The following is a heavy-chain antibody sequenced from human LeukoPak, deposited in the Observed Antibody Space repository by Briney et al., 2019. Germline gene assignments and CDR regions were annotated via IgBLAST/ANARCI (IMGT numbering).Heavy chain of an antibody. CDR1: GFTFSDYY. Sequence: PGGSLRLSCAASGFTFSDYYMSWIRQAPGKGLEWVSYISSSSSTIYYADSVKGRFTISRDNAKNSLYLQMNSLRAEDTAVYYCARSLYSSSWYQSVLDYWGQGTLVTVSS. D-gene: IGHD6-13*01. CDR2: ISSSSSTI. V-gene: IGHV3-11*04. J-gene: IGHJ4*02. CDR3: ARSLYSSSWYQSVLDY.